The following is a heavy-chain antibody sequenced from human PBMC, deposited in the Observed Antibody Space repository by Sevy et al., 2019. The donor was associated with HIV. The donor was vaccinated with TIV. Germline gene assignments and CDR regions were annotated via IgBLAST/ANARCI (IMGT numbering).Heavy chain of an antibody. Sequence: GGSLRLSCAASGFTFGGSAMHWVRQASGKGLEWVGRIRSKANNYATSHAASVKGRFTISRDDSKNTAYLQMNSLKTGDTAVYYCTRLGGTVVTAYYAMYVWGQGTTVTVSS. J-gene: IGHJ6*02. CDR2: IRSKANNYAT. CDR1: GFTFGGSA. V-gene: IGHV3-73*01. D-gene: IGHD2-15*01. CDR3: TRLGGTVVTAYYAMYV.